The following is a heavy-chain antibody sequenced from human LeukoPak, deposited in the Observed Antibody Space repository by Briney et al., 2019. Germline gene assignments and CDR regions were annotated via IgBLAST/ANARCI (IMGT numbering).Heavy chain of an antibody. CDR3: ARVISYGDYVILYYYYYYMDV. J-gene: IGHJ6*03. D-gene: IGHD4-17*01. V-gene: IGHV3-7*01. CDR2: IKQDGSEK. CDR1: RFIFSSYW. Sequence: PGGSLRLSCVASRFIFSSYWMSWVRQAPGKGLEWVANIKQDGSEKYYLDSVKGRFTISRDNAKNSLYLQMNSLRAEDTAVYYCARVISYGDYVILYYYYYYMDVWGKGTTVTISS.